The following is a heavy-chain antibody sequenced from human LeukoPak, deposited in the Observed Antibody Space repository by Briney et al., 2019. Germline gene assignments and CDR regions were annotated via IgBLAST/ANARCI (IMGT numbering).Heavy chain of an antibody. D-gene: IGHD3-22*01. CDR2: ISGSGGST. V-gene: IGHV3-23*01. CDR3: AKGVYYYDSSGLDY. J-gene: IGHJ4*02. Sequence: GGSLRLSCAASGFTFSGCAMSWVRQAPGKGLEWVSAISGSGGSTYYADSVKGRFTISRDNSKNTLYLQMNSLRAEDTAVYYCAKGVYYYDSSGLDYWGQGTLVTVSS. CDR1: GFTFSGCA.